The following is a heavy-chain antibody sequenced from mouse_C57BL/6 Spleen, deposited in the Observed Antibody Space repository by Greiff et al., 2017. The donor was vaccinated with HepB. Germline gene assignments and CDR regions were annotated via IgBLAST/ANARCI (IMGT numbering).Heavy chain of an antibody. V-gene: IGHV1-19*01. CDR1: GYTFTDYY. CDR2: INPYNGGT. Sequence: EVQLQQSGPVLVKPGASVKMSCKASGYTFTDYYMNWVKQSHGKSLEWIGVINPYNGGTSYNQKFKGKATLTVDKSSSTAYMELNSLSSEDSAVYYCARSRSGPAWVAYWGQGTLVTVSA. CDR3: ARSRSGPAWVAY. J-gene: IGHJ3*01. D-gene: IGHD3-2*02.